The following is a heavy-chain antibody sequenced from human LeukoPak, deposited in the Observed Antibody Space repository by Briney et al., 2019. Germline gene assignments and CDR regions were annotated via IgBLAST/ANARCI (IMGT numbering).Heavy chain of an antibody. Sequence: ASVKVSCKASGYTFTSYYMHWVRQAPGQGLEWMGIINPSGGSTSYAQKFQGRVTMTRDTSTSTVYMELSSLRSEDTAVYYCAPTIYGDHDAFDIWGQGTMVTVSS. CDR2: INPSGGST. CDR1: GYTFTSYY. J-gene: IGHJ3*02. V-gene: IGHV1-46*03. CDR3: APTIYGDHDAFDI. D-gene: IGHD3-3*01.